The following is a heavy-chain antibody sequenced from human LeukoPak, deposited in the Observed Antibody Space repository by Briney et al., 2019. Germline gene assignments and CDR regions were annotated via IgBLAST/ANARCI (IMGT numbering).Heavy chain of an antibody. Sequence: GGPLRLSCAVSGYSFSSHGMHWVRQAPGKGLEWVAAIWYDGSYKYYADSVKGRFTISRDNSKNMLYLQMDSLRAEDTALYYCARLWGSVSGYFDYWGQGTLVTVSS. J-gene: IGHJ4*02. V-gene: IGHV3-33*01. D-gene: IGHD2-21*01. CDR3: ARLWGSVSGYFDY. CDR1: GYSFSSHG. CDR2: IWYDGSYK.